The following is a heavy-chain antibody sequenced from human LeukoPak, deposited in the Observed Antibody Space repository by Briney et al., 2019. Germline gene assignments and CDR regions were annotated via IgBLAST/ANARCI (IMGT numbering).Heavy chain of an antibody. CDR1: GGSISSYY. J-gene: IGHJ3*02. Sequence: SETLSLTCTVSGGSISSYYWSWIRQPPGKGLEWIGYIYYSGSTNYNPSLKSRVTLSVDTSKNQFSLKLSSVTAADTAVYYCARASQLLSNAFDIWGQGAMVTVSS. D-gene: IGHD3-10*01. V-gene: IGHV4-59*01. CDR3: ARASQLLSNAFDI. CDR2: IYYSGST.